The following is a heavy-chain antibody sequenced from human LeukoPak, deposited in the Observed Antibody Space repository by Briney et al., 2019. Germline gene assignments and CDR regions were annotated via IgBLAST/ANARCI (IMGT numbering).Heavy chain of an antibody. Sequence: ASVKVSCKASGGTFSSYAISWVRQAPGQGLEWMGGIIPIFGTANYAQKFQGRVTITADESTSTAYMELSSLRSEDTAVYYCARGRCSSTSCPMYYWGQGTLVTVSS. V-gene: IGHV1-69*13. CDR2: IIPIFGTA. CDR3: ARGRCSSTSCPMYY. J-gene: IGHJ4*02. D-gene: IGHD2-2*01. CDR1: GGTFSSYA.